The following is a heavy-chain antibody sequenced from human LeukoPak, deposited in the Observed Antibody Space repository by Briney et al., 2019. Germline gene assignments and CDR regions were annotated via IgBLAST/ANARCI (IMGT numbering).Heavy chain of an antibody. J-gene: IGHJ4*02. CDR3: AKARVGVVPAALDY. Sequence: AGGSLRLSCAASGFTFSSYGMHWVRQAPGKGLEWVAVIWYDGSNKYYADSVKGRFTISRDNSKNTLYLQMNSLRAEDTAVYYCAKARVGVVPAALDYWGRGTLVTVSS. V-gene: IGHV3-33*06. D-gene: IGHD2-2*01. CDR1: GFTFSSYG. CDR2: IWYDGSNK.